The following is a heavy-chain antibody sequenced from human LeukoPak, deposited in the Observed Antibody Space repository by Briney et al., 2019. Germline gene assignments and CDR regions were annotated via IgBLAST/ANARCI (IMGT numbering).Heavy chain of an antibody. CDR1: GFTFSSYA. V-gene: IGHV3-23*01. J-gene: IGHJ4*02. CDR2: ISGSGGST. CDR3: AKVSVTMVRGVIMSFDY. Sequence: GGSLRLSCAASGFTFSSYAMSWVRQAPGKGLEWVSAISGSGGSTYYADSVKGRFTISRDNSKNTLYLQMNSLRAEDTAVYYCAKVSVTMVRGVIMSFDYWGQGTLVTVSS. D-gene: IGHD3-10*01.